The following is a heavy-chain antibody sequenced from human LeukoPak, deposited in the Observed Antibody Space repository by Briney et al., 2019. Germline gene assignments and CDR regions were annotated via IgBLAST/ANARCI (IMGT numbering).Heavy chain of an antibody. CDR1: GYTFSAYE. Sequence: ASVKVSCKASGYTFSAYEINWVRQASGQGLEWVGWISGYNGNTNYAQKLQGRVTMTTDTSTSTAYMELRSLKSDDTAVYYCASLKNYYDSSGYLVTDAFDIWGQGTMVTVSS. CDR2: ISGYNGNT. CDR3: ASLKNYYDSSGYLVTDAFDI. V-gene: IGHV1-18*01. J-gene: IGHJ3*02. D-gene: IGHD3-22*01.